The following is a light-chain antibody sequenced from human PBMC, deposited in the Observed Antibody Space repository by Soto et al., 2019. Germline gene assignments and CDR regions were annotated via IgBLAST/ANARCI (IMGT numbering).Light chain of an antibody. CDR3: QHYSSYPYT. CDR1: QSISSW. Sequence: DIQMTQSPSTLSASVGDRVTITCRASQSISSWLAWYQQKPGKAAKLLIYKASSLESGVPSRFSGSGSGTEFTLTISSLQPDDFAIYYCQHYSSYPYTFGQGTKLEIK. V-gene: IGKV1-5*03. J-gene: IGKJ2*01. CDR2: KAS.